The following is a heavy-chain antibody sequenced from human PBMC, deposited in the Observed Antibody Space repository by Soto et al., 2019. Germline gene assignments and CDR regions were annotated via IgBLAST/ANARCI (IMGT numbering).Heavy chain of an antibody. CDR2: ISYRGST. D-gene: IGHD3-9*01. J-gene: IGHJ5*02. CDR3: ARVSATGTRWFSP. CDR1: GGSINSGAYY. Sequence: QVQLQESGPGLVKPSQTLSLTCTVSGGSINSGAYYWSWVRQHPGKGLEWIGYISYRGSTYYNPSLKSRVNISVDTSKTEFSLNLNSVTAADTAVYYCARVSATGTRWFSPWGQGTLVTVSS. V-gene: IGHV4-31*03.